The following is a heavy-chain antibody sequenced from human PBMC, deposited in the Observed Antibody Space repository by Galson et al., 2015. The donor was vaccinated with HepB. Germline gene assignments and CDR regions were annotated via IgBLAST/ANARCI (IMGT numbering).Heavy chain of an antibody. J-gene: IGHJ4*02. CDR3: ARVGRGNYYDSSGYYY. D-gene: IGHD3-22*01. V-gene: IGHV1-18*01. CDR1: GYTFTSYG. Sequence: SVKVSCKASGYTFTSYGISWVRQAPGQGLEWMGWISAYNGNTNYAQKLQGRVTMTRDTSISTAYMELSRLRSDDTAVYYCARVGRGNYYDSSGYYYWGQGTLVTVSS. CDR2: ISAYNGNT.